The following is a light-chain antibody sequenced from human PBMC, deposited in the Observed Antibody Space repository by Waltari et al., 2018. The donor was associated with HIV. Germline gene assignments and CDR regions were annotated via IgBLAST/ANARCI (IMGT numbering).Light chain of an antibody. J-gene: IGLJ3*02. Sequence: QPAVAQSSSASASLGSSAELTCTLTSGHSSYIIAWHPQQPGKPPPYLINVEGNETHTKGGGVPDRFSGSSSGADRYLTISNIQSDDAADYYCATWDSNIRVFGGGTKLTVL. CDR3: ATWDSNIRV. CDR1: SGHSSYI. V-gene: IGLV4-60*03. CDR2: VEGNETH.